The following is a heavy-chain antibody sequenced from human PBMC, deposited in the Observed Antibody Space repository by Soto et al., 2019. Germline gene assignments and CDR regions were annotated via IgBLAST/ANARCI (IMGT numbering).Heavy chain of an antibody. Sequence: QVQLVESGGGVVQPGRSLRLSCAASGFTFSSYGMHWVRQAPGKGLEWVAVIWYDGSNKYYADSVKGRFTISRDNSKNTLYLQMNNLRAEDTAVYYCARGGDYDILTGLYYYGMDVWGQGTTVTVSS. CDR3: ARGGDYDILTGLYYYGMDV. CDR1: GFTFSSYG. CDR2: IWYDGSNK. J-gene: IGHJ6*02. D-gene: IGHD3-9*01. V-gene: IGHV3-33*01.